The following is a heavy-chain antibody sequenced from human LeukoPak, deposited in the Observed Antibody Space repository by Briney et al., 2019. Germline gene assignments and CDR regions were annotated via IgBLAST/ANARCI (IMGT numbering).Heavy chain of an antibody. J-gene: IGHJ4*02. CDR3: AREAPRSGYDSEPPGDY. CDR2: IIPIFGTA. Sequence: ASVKVSCKASRGTFSSYAISWVRQAPGQGLEWMGGIIPIFGTANYAQKFQGRVTITADESTSTAYMELSSLRSEDTAVYYCAREAPRSGYDSEPPGDYWGQGTLVTVSS. V-gene: IGHV1-69*13. CDR1: RGTFSSYA. D-gene: IGHD5-12*01.